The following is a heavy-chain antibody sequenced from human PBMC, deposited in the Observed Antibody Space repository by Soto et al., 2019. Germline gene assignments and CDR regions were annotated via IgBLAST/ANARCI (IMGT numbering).Heavy chain of an antibody. J-gene: IGHJ4*02. Sequence: GGSLRLSCAASGFTFSNAWMSWARQAPGKGLEWVGRIKSKTDGGTTDYAAPVKGRFTISRDDSKNTLYLQMNSLKTEDTAVYYCTTGLFRYGSGPFDYWGQGTLVTVSS. CDR2: IKSKTDGGTT. V-gene: IGHV3-15*01. CDR3: TTGLFRYGSGPFDY. D-gene: IGHD3-10*01. CDR1: GFTFSNAW.